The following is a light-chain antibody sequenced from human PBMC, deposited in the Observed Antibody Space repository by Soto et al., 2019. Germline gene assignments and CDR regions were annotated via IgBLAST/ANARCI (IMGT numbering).Light chain of an antibody. Sequence: EVVLTQSPGTLSLSPGERATLSCRASQTVSSNYLAWYQQKHGQAPRPLIYAASSRAAGIPGRFSGSGSGTDFTLTISRLAPEDCAVYYCHQYGHSPRTFGPGDKVDTK. V-gene: IGKV3-20*01. CDR3: HQYGHSPRT. J-gene: IGKJ3*01. CDR2: AAS. CDR1: QTVSSNY.